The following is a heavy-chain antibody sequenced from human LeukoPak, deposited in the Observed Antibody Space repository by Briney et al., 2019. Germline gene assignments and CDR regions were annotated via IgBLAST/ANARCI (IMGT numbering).Heavy chain of an antibody. CDR2: ISGSGGST. D-gene: IGHD2-2*01. Sequence: GSLRLSCXAXGFTFSSYALSWVRQAPGKGLEWVSAISGSGGSTYYADSVKGRFTISRDNSKNTLYLHMNSLRAEDTAVYYCASGGYCSSTSCYGGMDVWGQGTTVTVSS. J-gene: IGHJ6*02. V-gene: IGHV3-23*01. CDR1: GFTFSSYA. CDR3: ASGGYCSSTSCYGGMDV.